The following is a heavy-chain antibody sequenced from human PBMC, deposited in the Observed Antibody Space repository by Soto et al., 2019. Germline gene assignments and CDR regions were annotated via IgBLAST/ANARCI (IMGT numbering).Heavy chain of an antibody. CDR2: IYYAGTT. J-gene: IGHJ5*02. CDR3: ARLGAYYQSPDP. CDR1: AGPITPNY. D-gene: IGHD2-2*01. V-gene: IGHV4-59*08. Sequence: SETLSLTCTVSAGPITPNYWSWIRQSPGKGLEWIGYIYYAGTTSYNPSLKSRVTISLETSKGQFSLRLRSVTAADTAVYYCARLGAYYQSPDPWG.